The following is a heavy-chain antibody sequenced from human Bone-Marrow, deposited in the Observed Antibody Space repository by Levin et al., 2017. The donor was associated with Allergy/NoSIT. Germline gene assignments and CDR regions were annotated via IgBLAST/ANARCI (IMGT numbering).Heavy chain of an antibody. D-gene: IGHD3-22*01. J-gene: IGHJ4*02. CDR1: GFTFSSYG. Sequence: PGGSLRLSCEASGFTFSSYGMQWVRQAPGKGLDWVAFIWYDGSNKFYSDSVKGRFTISRDNSKNTVYLQMNSRRAEDTAVYYCARDNTSDYYDSSPVGYWGQGTLVTVSS. CDR3: ARDNTSDYYDSSPVGY. CDR2: IWYDGSNK. V-gene: IGHV3-33*01.